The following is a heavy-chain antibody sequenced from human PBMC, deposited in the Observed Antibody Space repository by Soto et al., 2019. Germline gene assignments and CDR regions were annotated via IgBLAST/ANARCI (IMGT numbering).Heavy chain of an antibody. J-gene: IGHJ6*03. Sequence: EVQLVESGGGLVQPGRSLRLSCAASGFTFDDYAMHWVRQAPGKGLEWVSGISWNSGSIGYADSVKGRFTISRDNAKNSLYLQMNSLRAEDTALYYCAKERSCSSTSCPVLYYYYYMDVWGKGTTVTVSS. CDR3: AKERSCSSTSCPVLYYYYYMDV. D-gene: IGHD2-2*01. V-gene: IGHV3-9*01. CDR1: GFTFDDYA. CDR2: ISWNSGSI.